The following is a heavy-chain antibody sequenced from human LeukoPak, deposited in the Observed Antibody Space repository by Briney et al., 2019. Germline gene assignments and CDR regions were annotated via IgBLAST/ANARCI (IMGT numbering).Heavy chain of an antibody. CDR3: ARVGLYCSGGSCYPNWFDP. Sequence: PETLSLTCTVSGGSISSYYWSWIRQPAGKGLEWIGYIYYSGSTNYNPSLKSRVTISVDTSKNQFSLKLSSVTAADTAVYYCARVGLYCSGGSCYPNWFDPWGQGTLVTVSS. CDR2: IYYSGST. J-gene: IGHJ5*02. CDR1: GGSISSYY. V-gene: IGHV4-59*01. D-gene: IGHD2-15*01.